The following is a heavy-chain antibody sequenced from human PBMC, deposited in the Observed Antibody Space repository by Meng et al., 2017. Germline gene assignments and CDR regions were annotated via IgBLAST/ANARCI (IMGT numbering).Heavy chain of an antibody. J-gene: IGHJ3*02. CDR2: IKSKTDGGTT. D-gene: IGHD3-16*02. V-gene: IGHV3-15*01. Sequence: GESLKISCAASGFTFSNSWMSWVRQAPGKGLEWVGRIKSKTDGGTTDYAAPVKGRFTISRDESKNTLYLQMHSLKTEDTDVYYCTTGGRNMITFGGVIVNVAFDIWGQGTMVTVSS. CDR1: GFTFSNSW. CDR3: TTGGRNMITFGGVIVNVAFDI.